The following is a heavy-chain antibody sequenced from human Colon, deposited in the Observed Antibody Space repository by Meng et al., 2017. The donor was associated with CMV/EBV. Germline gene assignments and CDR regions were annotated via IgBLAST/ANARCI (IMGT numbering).Heavy chain of an antibody. CDR3: ARGIGSRLYCSSTSCYHLGAAGRNLGYYYGMDV. Sequence: SEPLSLTCAVYGGSFSGYYWSWIRQPPGKGLEWIGEINHSGSTNYNPSLKSRVTISVDTSKNQFSLKLSSVTAADTAVYYCARGIGSRLYCSSTSCYHLGAAGRNLGYYYGMDVWGQGTTVTVSS. D-gene: IGHD2-2*01. V-gene: IGHV4-34*01. J-gene: IGHJ6*02. CDR2: INHSGST. CDR1: GGSFSGYY.